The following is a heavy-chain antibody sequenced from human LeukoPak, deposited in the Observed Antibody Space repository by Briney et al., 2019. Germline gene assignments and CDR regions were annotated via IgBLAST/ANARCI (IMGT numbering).Heavy chain of an antibody. J-gene: IGHJ4*02. V-gene: IGHV3-30*04. CDR2: ISYDGRNQ. D-gene: IGHD3-16*01. Sequence: GGSLRLSCAASGFTFSNYAMHWVRQAPGKGLEWVAVISYDGRNQYYADSVKGRFTVSRDNSKSTLYLQMNSLRGEDTAVYNCARYGGLLDYWGQGTLVTVSS. CDR1: GFTFSNYA. CDR3: ARYGGLLDY.